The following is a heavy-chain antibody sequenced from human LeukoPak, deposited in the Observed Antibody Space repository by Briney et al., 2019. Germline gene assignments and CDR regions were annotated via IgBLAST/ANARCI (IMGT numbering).Heavy chain of an antibody. CDR1: GYTFTGYY. CDR3: AKEAGYSSGWSYAFDI. J-gene: IGHJ3*02. CDR2: INPSSGGT. Sequence: ASVKVSCKASGYTFTGYYMHWVRQAPGQGLEWMGWINPSSGGTNYAQKFQGRVTMTRDTSISTAYMELNSLRAEDTAVYYCAKEAGYSSGWSYAFDIWGQGTMVTVSS. V-gene: IGHV1-2*02. D-gene: IGHD6-19*01.